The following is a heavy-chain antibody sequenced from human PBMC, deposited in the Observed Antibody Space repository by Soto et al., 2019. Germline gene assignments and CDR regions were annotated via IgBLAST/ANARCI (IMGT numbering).Heavy chain of an antibody. V-gene: IGHV1-18*01. CDR3: ARWGIWGSYLYFDY. D-gene: IGHD3-16*01. CDR2: ISAYNGNT. Sequence: SVKVACKASGYGCSTCAIHWVRQATGQGLEWMGWISAYNGNTNYAQKLQGRVTMTTDTSTSTAYMELRSLRSDDTAVYYCARWGIWGSYLYFDYWGRGTLVTVSS. CDR1: GYGCSTCA. J-gene: IGHJ4*02.